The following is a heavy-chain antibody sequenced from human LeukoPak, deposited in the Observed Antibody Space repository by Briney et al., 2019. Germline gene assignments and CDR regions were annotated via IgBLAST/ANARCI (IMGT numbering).Heavy chain of an antibody. J-gene: IGHJ5*02. D-gene: IGHD3-10*01. CDR2: IKPNSGGT. V-gene: IGHV1-2*02. CDR1: GYSFADYY. CDR3: ATNILVRDIINWFDP. Sequence: ASVKVSCKASGYSFADYYMHWVRQAPGQGLEWRGWIKPNSGGTRSAQKFQGRVTMTRDTSISTAHMELSSLRYDDTAVYYCATNILVRDIINWFDPWGQGTLVTVSS.